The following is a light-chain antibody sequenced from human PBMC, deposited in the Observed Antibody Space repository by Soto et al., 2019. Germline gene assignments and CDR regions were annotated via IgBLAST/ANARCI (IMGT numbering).Light chain of an antibody. CDR3: SSYAGSKGVV. CDR2: DVS. J-gene: IGLJ2*01. CDR1: SSDVGGYNY. Sequence: QAVVTQPPSASGSPGQSVTISCTGTSSDVGGYNYVSWYQQHPGKAPKLMIYDVSKRPSGVPDRFSGSKSGNTASLTVSGLQAEDEADYYCSSYAGSKGVVFGGGTKLTVL. V-gene: IGLV2-8*01.